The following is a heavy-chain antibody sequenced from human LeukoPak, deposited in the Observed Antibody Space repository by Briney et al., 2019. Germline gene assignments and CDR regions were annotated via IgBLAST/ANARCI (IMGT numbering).Heavy chain of an antibody. CDR2: INPKSGSP. D-gene: IGHD2-21*02. CDR1: GYTFTRYY. V-gene: IGHV1-2*02. J-gene: IGHJ4*02. Sequence: GASVKVSCKASGYTFTRYYIHWVRHAPGQGLEWMGWINPKSGSPNYAQRFQGRISMTRDTSISTVYLEVTSLRSDDTAVYYCASDASSLTKVTAYDYWGQGTLVIVSS. CDR3: ASDASSLTKVTAYDY.